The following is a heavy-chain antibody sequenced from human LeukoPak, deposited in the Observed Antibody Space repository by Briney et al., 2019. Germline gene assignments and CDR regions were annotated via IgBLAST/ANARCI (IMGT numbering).Heavy chain of an antibody. D-gene: IGHD1-26*01. Sequence: GGSLRLSCAASGFTFSSYAMSWVRQAPGKGLEWVSYISSSGTTISYAQSVKGRFTITRDNTQNSLTLHMNTLRADDTAVHYYAKEGGTHFDHWGQGTLVTVSS. CDR3: AKEGGTHFDH. CDR1: GFTFSSYA. J-gene: IGHJ4*02. CDR2: ISSSGTTI. V-gene: IGHV3-48*01.